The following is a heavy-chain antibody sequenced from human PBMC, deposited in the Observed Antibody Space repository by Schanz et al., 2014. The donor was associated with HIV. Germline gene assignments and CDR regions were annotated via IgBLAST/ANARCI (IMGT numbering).Heavy chain of an antibody. CDR2: IKQDGSEK. J-gene: IGHJ4*02. CDR3: ARGRRGAVAGSSDY. D-gene: IGHD6-19*01. V-gene: IGHV3-7*01. CDR1: GFTLSSYW. Sequence: EVQLLDSGGGLVQPGGSLRLSCAASGFTLSSYWMSWVRQAPGKVLEWVANIKQDGSEKYYVDSVKGRFTISRDNTENSLYLQMNSLRAEDTAVYYCARGRRGAVAGSSDYWGQGTLVTVSS.